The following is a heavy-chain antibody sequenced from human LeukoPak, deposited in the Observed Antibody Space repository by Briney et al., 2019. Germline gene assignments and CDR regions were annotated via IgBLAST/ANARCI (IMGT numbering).Heavy chain of an antibody. V-gene: IGHV4-39*07. J-gene: IGHJ5*02. CDR1: GGSIRSSSYY. D-gene: IGHD3-10*01. Sequence: SETLSLTCTVSGGSIRSSSYYWGWIRQPPGKGLEWIASIYYSGSTYYNPSLKSRVTISVDTSKNQFSLRLSSVTAADTAVYYCARESAPHIWFGQFYNWFDPWGQGTLVTVSS. CDR2: IYYSGST. CDR3: ARESAPHIWFGQFYNWFDP.